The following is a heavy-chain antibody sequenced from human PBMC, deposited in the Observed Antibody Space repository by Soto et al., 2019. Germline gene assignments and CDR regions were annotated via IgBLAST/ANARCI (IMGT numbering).Heavy chain of an antibody. CDR1: GDSVSSNSAA. Sequence: SQTLSLTCAISGDSVSSNSAAWNWIRQSPSRGLEWLGRSYYRSKWYNDYAVSVKSRITINPDTSKNQFSLQLNSVTPEDTAVYYCARDQYCSSTSCYRENWFDPWGQGTLVTVS. CDR2: SYYRSKWYN. J-gene: IGHJ5*02. CDR3: ARDQYCSSTSCYRENWFDP. V-gene: IGHV6-1*01. D-gene: IGHD2-2*01.